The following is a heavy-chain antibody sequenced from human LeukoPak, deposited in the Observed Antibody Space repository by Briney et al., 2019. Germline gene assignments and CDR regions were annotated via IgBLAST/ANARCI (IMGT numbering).Heavy chain of an antibody. J-gene: IGHJ2*01. D-gene: IGHD3-22*01. CDR3: ARGSDHYDSSGYRYFDL. V-gene: IGHV4-31*03. CDR1: GGSISSGGYY. Sequence: SQTLSLTCTVSGGSISSGGYYWSWIRQHPGKGLEWIGYIYYSGSTYYNPSLKSRVTISVDTSKNQFSLKLSSVTAADTAVYYCARGSDHYDSSGYRYFDLWGRGTLATVSS. CDR2: IYYSGST.